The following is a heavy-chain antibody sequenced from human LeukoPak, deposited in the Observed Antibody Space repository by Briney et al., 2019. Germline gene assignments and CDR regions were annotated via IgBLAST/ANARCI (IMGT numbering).Heavy chain of an antibody. CDR3: ARGVSSGDFSY. CDR1: GGSISSSSYY. D-gene: IGHD6-19*01. J-gene: IGHJ4*02. V-gene: IGHV4-39*01. Sequence: SETLSLTCTVSGGSISSSSYYWGWIRQPPGKGLEWIGSIYYSGSTYYNPSLKSRVTISVDTSKNQFSLKLSSVTAADTAVYYCARGVSSGDFSYWGQGSLVTVSS. CDR2: IYYSGST.